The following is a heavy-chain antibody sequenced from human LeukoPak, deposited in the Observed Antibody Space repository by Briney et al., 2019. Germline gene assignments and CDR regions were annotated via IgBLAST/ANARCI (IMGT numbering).Heavy chain of an antibody. Sequence: GGSLRLSCAAAGFTFSNYAMHWVRQAPGKGLEWVAVISYDGTNEYYADSVKGRFTISRDNSKNTLYLQMDSLRVEDTAVYYCARNRGATGYYWVDYWGQGTLVTVSS. J-gene: IGHJ4*02. CDR1: GFTFSNYA. CDR3: ARNRGATGYYWVDY. D-gene: IGHD3-22*01. CDR2: ISYDGTNE. V-gene: IGHV3-30-3*01.